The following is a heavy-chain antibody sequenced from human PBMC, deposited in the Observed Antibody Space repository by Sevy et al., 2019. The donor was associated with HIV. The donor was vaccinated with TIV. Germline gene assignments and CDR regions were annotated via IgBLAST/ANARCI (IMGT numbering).Heavy chain of an antibody. V-gene: IGHV1-18*01. CDR1: GYTFTSYG. Sequence: ASVKVSCKASGYTFTSYGISWVRQAPGQGLEWMGWISAYNGNTNYAQKLQGRVTMTTDTSTSTAYMELRSLRSDDTAVYYCASESFNWNYFDYWGQGTLVTVSS. D-gene: IGHD1-1*01. CDR2: ISAYNGNT. CDR3: ASESFNWNYFDY. J-gene: IGHJ4*02.